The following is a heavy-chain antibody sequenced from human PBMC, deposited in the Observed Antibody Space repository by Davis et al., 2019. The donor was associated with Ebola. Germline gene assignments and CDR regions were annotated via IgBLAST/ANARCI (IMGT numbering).Heavy chain of an antibody. D-gene: IGHD3-22*01. J-gene: IGHJ4*02. CDR1: GFTFSRNA. CDR2: ISGSGGNT. CDR3: ARRSYDSSGYYYFDY. V-gene: IGHV3-23*01. Sequence: GESLKISCVASGFTFSRNAMNWVRQAPEKGLEWVSGISGSGGNTYYADSVKGRFTLSRDNSKNTLYLQMNSLRPEDTAFYYCARRSYDSSGYYYFDYWGQGTLVTVSS.